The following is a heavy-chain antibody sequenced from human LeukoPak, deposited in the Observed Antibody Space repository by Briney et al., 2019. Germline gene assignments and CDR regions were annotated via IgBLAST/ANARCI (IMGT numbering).Heavy chain of an antibody. CDR1: GFTFRVYY. D-gene: IGHD3-9*01. Sequence: PGGSLRLSCAASGFTFRVYYMTWIRQAPGKGLEWVSYISSSSSYINYADSVKGRFTISRDNAKNSLYLQMNSLRAEDTAVYYCARTNYDILTGDIYYYYGMDVWGQGTTVTVSS. J-gene: IGHJ6*01. CDR2: ISSSSSYI. V-gene: IGHV3-11*03. CDR3: ARTNYDILTGDIYYYYGMDV.